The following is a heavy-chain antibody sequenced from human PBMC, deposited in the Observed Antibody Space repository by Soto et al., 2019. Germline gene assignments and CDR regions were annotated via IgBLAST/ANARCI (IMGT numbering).Heavy chain of an antibody. Sequence: KTSETLSLTCAVYGGSFSGYYWGWIRQPPGKGLEWIGEINHSGSTNYNPSLKSRVTISVDTSKNQFSLKLSSVTVADTAVYYCGRGPGRSSGNPTYYYDYGMDVWGQGTTVTVSS. J-gene: IGHJ6*01. CDR3: GRGPGRSSGNPTYYYDYGMDV. CDR2: INHSGST. D-gene: IGHD2-15*01. CDR1: GGSFSGYY. V-gene: IGHV4-34*01.